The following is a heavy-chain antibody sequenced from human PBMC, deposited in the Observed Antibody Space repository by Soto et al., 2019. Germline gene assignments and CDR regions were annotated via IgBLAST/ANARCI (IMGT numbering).Heavy chain of an antibody. V-gene: IGHV2-5*02. CDR2: IYWDADK. D-gene: IGHD6-19*01. CDR1: GFSISTTGVG. Sequence: QITLKESGPTQVKPTQTLTLTCSFSGFSISTTGVGVGWIRQPPGKALEWLAVIYWDADKRYSPSLQSRLSISKDASKNQVVLTMTNMDPVDTATYYCAHRLEGYVSGWSQVCFDYWGQGAPVTVSS. J-gene: IGHJ4*02. CDR3: AHRLEGYVSGWSQVCFDY.